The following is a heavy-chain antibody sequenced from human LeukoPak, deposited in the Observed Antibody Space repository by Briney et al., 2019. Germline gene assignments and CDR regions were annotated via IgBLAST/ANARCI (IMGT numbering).Heavy chain of an antibody. Sequence: SVKVSCKASGGTFSSYAISWVRQAPGQGLEWMGRIIPILGIANYAQKFQGRVTMTRNTSISTAYMELSSLRSEDTAVYYCARGPLKYFDYWGQGTLVTVS. CDR3: ARGPLKYFDY. CDR1: GGTFSSYA. V-gene: IGHV1-69*04. CDR2: IIPILGIA. J-gene: IGHJ4*02.